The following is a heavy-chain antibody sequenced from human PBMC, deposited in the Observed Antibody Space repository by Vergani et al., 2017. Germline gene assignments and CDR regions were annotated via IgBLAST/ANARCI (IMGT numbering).Heavy chain of an antibody. V-gene: IGHV3-30*02. CDR2: LRYDGSNE. CDR1: GFSFSTYG. CDR3: ANSYCSSLSCYAFYGMEV. D-gene: IGHD2-2*01. Sequence: QVQLVESGGGVVQPGGSLRLSCAASGFSFSTYGMHWVRQAPGRGLEWVAFLRYDGSNEYYGDAVKGRFIISRDNSKNMLSLEMHSLRPEDTAVYYCANSYCSSLSCYAFYGMEVWGQVTTVTVSS. J-gene: IGHJ6*02.